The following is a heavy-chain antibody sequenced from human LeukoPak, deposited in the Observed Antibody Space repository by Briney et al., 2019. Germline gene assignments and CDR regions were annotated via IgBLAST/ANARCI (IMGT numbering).Heavy chain of an antibody. V-gene: IGHV4-59*08. CDR3: AGASGTAMGGAFDI. CDR2: IYYSGST. J-gene: IGHJ3*02. Sequence: SETLSLTCTISGGSISSYYWSWIRQPPGKGLEWIGYIYYSGSTNYNPSLKSRVTISVDTSKNQFSLKLSSVTAADTAVYYCAGASGTAMGGAFDIWGQGTMVTVS. D-gene: IGHD5-18*01. CDR1: GGSISSYY.